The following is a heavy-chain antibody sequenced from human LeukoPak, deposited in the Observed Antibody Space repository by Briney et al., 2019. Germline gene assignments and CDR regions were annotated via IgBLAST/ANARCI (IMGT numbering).Heavy chain of an antibody. D-gene: IGHD6-19*01. V-gene: IGHV4-39*01. CDR3: ARQGWDGRARDAFDI. Sequence: PSETLSLTCTVSGGSISSSSYYWGWIRQPPGKGLEWIGSIYYSGSTYYNPSLKSRVTISVDTSKNQFSLKLSSVTAADTAVYYCARQGWDGRARDAFDIWGQGTMVTVSS. CDR1: GGSISSSSYY. J-gene: IGHJ3*02. CDR2: IYYSGST.